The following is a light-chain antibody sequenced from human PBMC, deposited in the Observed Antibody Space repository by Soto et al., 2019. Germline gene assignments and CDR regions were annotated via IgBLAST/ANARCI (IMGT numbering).Light chain of an antibody. J-gene: IGKJ1*01. CDR2: KAS. Sequence: DIQMTQSPSTLSGSVVDRVTIACRASQTISSWLAWYQQKPGEAPKVLIYKASTLKSGVPSRFSGSGSGTEFTLTISSLQPDDFATYYCQHYNSYSEAFGQGTKVDIK. V-gene: IGKV1-5*03. CDR1: QTISSW. CDR3: QHYNSYSEA.